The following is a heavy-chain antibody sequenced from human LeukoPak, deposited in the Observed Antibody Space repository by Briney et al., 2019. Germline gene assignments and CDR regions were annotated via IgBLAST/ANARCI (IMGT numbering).Heavy chain of an antibody. V-gene: IGHV1-58*01. J-gene: IGHJ5*02. CDR3: AADYGDYAYNWFDP. D-gene: IGHD4-17*01. CDR2: IVVGSGNT. CDR1: GFTFTSSA. Sequence: ASVKVSCKASGFTFTSSAVQWVRQARGQRLEWIGWIVVGSGNTDYAQKFQERVTITRDMSTSTAYMELSSLRSEDTAVYYCAADYGDYAYNWFDPWGQGALVTVSS.